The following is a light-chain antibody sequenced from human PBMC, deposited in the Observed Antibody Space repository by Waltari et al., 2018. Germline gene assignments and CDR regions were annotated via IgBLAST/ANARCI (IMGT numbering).Light chain of an antibody. V-gene: IGKV3-20*01. Sequence: CRASQVVSKCVAWYQQRPGQAPRLLIYAASTRATGVSDRFSGSGFGTDFSLTISRLEPEDFAVYFCQNHERLPATFGQGTKVEIK. CDR3: QNHERLPAT. J-gene: IGKJ1*01. CDR1: QVVSKCV. CDR2: AAS.